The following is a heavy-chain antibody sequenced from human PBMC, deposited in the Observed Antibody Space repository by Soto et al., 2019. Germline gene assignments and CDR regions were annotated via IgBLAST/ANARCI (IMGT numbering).Heavy chain of an antibody. V-gene: IGHV4-39*01. Sequence: SETLSLTCTVSGGSISSSSYYWGWIRQPPGKGLEWIGSIYYSGSTYYNPSLKSRVTISVDTSKNQFSLKLNSVTAADTAVYYCASLWNYALTCDYWGQGTLVTVSS. D-gene: IGHD1-7*01. CDR2: IYYSGST. CDR1: GGSISSSSYY. J-gene: IGHJ4*02. CDR3: ASLWNYALTCDY.